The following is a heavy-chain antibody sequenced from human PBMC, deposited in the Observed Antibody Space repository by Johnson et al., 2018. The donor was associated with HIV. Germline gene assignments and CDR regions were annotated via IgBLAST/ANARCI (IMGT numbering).Heavy chain of an antibody. Sequence: QMLLVESGGGVVQPGNSLRLSCAASGFAFSNYGMHWVRQAPGKGLEWVAVIPFDGSNIKYANSVKGRLTISRDNSKNTLYLQLDNLRPEDTAVYYCAKGVTIFGVDIHDGFDIWGQGTMVTVSS. V-gene: IGHV3-30*18. CDR3: AKGVTIFGVDIHDGFDI. D-gene: IGHD3-3*01. J-gene: IGHJ3*02. CDR2: IPFDGSNI. CDR1: GFAFSNYG.